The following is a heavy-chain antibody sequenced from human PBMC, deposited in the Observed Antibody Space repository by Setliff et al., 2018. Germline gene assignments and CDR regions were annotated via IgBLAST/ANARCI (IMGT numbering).Heavy chain of an antibody. CDR1: GYSFTDYY. CDR3: ARDGASWLNWFDP. D-gene: IGHD2-2*01. V-gene: IGHV1-2*02. J-gene: IGHJ5*02. Sequence: GASVKVSCKASGYSFTDYYMHWVRQVPGRGLEWMGCINPKSGVTKYAQKFQGRVTMTRDTSITAAYLELSSLRYDDTAVYYCARDGASWLNWFDPWGQGTLVTVPS. CDR2: INPKSGVT.